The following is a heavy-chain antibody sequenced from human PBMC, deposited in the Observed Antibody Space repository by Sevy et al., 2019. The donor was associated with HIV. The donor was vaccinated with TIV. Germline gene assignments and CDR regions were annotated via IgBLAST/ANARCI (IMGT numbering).Heavy chain of an antibody. V-gene: IGHV3-30*04. D-gene: IGHD2-15*01. CDR2: ISYDGRNNK. J-gene: IGHJ4*02. Sequence: GGSLRLSCAASGFTFSDYRMHWVRQAPGKGLEWVAVISYDGRNNKYNADSVKGRFTISRDNSKNTVYLQMNSLRAEDTAIYYCARDRGEILSSAFDYWGQRTLVTDSS. CDR1: GFTFSDYR. CDR3: ARDRGEILSSAFDY.